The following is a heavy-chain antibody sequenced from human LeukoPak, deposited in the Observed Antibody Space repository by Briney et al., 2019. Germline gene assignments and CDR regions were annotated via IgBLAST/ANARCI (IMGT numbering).Heavy chain of an antibody. CDR3: ASLPSRRGWFDP. CDR2: IYYSGST. D-gene: IGHD3-10*01. Sequence: SETLSLTCTVSGGSISSGGYYWSWIRQPPGKGLEWIGSIYYSGSTYYNPSLKSRVTISVDTSKNQFSLKLSSVTAADTAVYYCASLPSRRGWFDPWGQGTLVTVSS. CDR1: GGSISSGGYY. V-gene: IGHV4-39*01. J-gene: IGHJ5*02.